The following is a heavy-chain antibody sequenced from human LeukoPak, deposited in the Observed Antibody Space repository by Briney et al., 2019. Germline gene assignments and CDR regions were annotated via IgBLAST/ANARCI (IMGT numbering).Heavy chain of an antibody. CDR1: GDSISNYY. J-gene: IGHJ4*02. CDR3: ASLGYTYGSPTPYYFDY. CDR2: IYASGST. D-gene: IGHD5-18*01. Sequence: SETLSLACTVSGDSISNYYWSWIRQPPGKGLEWIGYIYASGSTTYNPSLNSRVTISVDTSKNQFSLKPHSVTAADTAVYYCASLGYTYGSPTPYYFDYWGQGTLVTVSS. V-gene: IGHV4-4*09.